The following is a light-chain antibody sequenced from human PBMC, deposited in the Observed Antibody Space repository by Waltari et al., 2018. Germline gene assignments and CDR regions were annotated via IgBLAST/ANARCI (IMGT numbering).Light chain of an antibody. CDR2: DVN. V-gene: IGLV2-14*03. CDR1: SSDSGGYEY. Sequence: SALTQPDSVSGSPGQSITISCSGISSDSGGYEYVSWYQQHPGKAPKVIIYDVNKRPSGVSNRFSGSQSGSSASLTISGLQAEDEADYYCSSFTSSTTGIFGGGTKVTVL. J-gene: IGLJ2*01. CDR3: SSFTSSTTGI.